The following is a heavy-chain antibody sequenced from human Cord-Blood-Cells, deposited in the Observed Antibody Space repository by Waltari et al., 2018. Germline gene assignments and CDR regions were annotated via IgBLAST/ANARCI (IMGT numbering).Heavy chain of an antibody. CDR3: ARGLQLWFRGWFDP. D-gene: IGHD5-18*01. V-gene: IGHV1-2*02. CDR2: INPNRGGT. J-gene: IGHJ5*02. Sequence: QVQLVQSGAEVKKPGASVKVSCKASGYTFTGYYMHWVRQAPGQGLEWMGWINPNRGGTNYAQKFQGRVTMTRDTSISTAYMELSRLRSDDTAVYYCARGLQLWFRGWFDPWGQGTLVTVSS. CDR1: GYTFTGYY.